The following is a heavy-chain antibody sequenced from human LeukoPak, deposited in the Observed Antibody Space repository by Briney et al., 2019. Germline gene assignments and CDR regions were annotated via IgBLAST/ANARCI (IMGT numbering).Heavy chain of an antibody. D-gene: IGHD3-22*01. CDR2: INANTANP. CDR3: ARPYYYDSGGYKDPPLYYYYGMDV. V-gene: IGHV7-4-1*02. J-gene: IGHJ6*02. Sequence: ASVKVSCKASGYTFTSYGISWVRQAPGQGLEWMGWINANTANPTYAQGFTGRFVFSLDTSVSTAYLQISSLKAEDTAVYYCARPYYYDSGGYKDPPLYYYYGMDVWGQGTTVTVSS. CDR1: GYTFTSYG.